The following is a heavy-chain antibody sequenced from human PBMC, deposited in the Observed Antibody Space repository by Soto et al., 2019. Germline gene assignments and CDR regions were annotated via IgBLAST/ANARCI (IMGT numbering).Heavy chain of an antibody. J-gene: IGHJ6*02. CDR3: ARPLDIVATSMGQYYYHGMDV. D-gene: IGHD5-12*01. V-gene: IGHV3-33*01. CDR1: GFTFSSYG. CDR2: IWYDGSNK. Sequence: PGGSLRLSCAASGFTFSSYGMHWVRQAPGKGLEWVAVIWYDGSNKYYADSVKGQFTISRDNSKNTLYLQMNSLRAEDTAVYYCARPLDIVATSMGQYYYHGMDVWGQGTTVTVSS.